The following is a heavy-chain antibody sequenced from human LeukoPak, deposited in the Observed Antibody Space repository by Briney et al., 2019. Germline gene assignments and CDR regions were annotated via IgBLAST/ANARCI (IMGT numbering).Heavy chain of an antibody. Sequence: GRSLRLSCAASGFTFSSYGMHWVRQAPGKGLEWVAVIWYDGSNKYYADSVKGRFTISRDNSKNTLYLQMNSLRAEDTAVYYCARDRYGGYRAFDYWSQGTLVTVSS. D-gene: IGHD5-12*01. CDR2: IWYDGSNK. J-gene: IGHJ4*02. CDR3: ARDRYGGYRAFDY. V-gene: IGHV3-33*01. CDR1: GFTFSSYG.